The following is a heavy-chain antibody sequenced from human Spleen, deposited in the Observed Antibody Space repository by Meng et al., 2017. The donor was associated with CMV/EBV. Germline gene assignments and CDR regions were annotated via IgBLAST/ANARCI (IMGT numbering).Heavy chain of an antibody. Sequence: GESLKISCVASGFSVSDYEMNWVRQAPGQGLEWISYISGSGGTKYYADSVKGRFTISRDDAKNSLYLQMSSLRDEDTAFYYCARDGPLWGDGLDVWGQGTAVTVSS. CDR3: ARDGPLWGDGLDV. CDR2: ISGSGGTK. D-gene: IGHD3-10*01. CDR1: GFSVSDYE. J-gene: IGHJ6*02. V-gene: IGHV3-48*03.